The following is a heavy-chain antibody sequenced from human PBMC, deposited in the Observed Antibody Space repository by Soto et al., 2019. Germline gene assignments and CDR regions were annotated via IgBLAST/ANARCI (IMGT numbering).Heavy chain of an antibody. V-gene: IGHV1-3*01. J-gene: IGHJ4*02. CDR2: INAGNGNT. Sequence: QVQLVQSGAEVKKPGASVKVSCKASGYTFTSYAMHWVRQAPGQRLEWMGWINAGNGNTKYSQKFQGRVTITRDTTASTAYIELSSLRSEDTAVYYCAHTSGYSLYDYWGQGTLVTVSS. CDR3: AHTSGYSLYDY. CDR1: GYTFTSYA. D-gene: IGHD3-3*01.